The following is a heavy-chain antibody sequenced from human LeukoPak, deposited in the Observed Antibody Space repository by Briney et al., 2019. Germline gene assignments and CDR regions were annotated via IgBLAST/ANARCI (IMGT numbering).Heavy chain of an antibody. CDR1: GYTFTSYG. V-gene: IGHV1-69*13. Sequence: SVTVSCKASGYTFTSYGISWVRQAPGQGLEWMGGIIPIFGTANYAQKFQGRVTITADESTSTAYMELSSLRSEDTAVYCCARSLAAPGPDAFDIWGQGTMVTVSS. D-gene: IGHD6-6*01. CDR3: ARSLAAPGPDAFDI. J-gene: IGHJ3*02. CDR2: IIPIFGTA.